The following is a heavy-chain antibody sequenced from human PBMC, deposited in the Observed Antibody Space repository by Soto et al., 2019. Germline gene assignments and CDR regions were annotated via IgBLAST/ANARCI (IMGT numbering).Heavy chain of an antibody. CDR3: AAGEASSRNLAPYYLDF. D-gene: IGHD6-13*01. CDR1: GGSMRNYF. J-gene: IGHJ4*02. V-gene: IGHV4-59*01. CDR2: IHYSGTT. Sequence: PSETLSLTCTVSGGSMRNYFCSLIRQPPWKGLEWIVYIHYSGTTSFFPSYNPSLRSRVTISEDTSKNQFSLKLLSVTTADTAVYFCAAGEASSRNLAPYYLDFWGQGTLVTVSS.